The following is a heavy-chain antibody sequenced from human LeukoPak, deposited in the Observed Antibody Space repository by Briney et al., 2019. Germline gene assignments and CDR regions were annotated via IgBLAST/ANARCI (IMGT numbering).Heavy chain of an antibody. CDR2: ISGSGGNT. Sequence: GGSLRLSRAASGFTFSSYAMNWVRQAPGKGLEWVSGISGSGGNTYYADSVKGRFTISRDYSRNTLYLQMNSLRAEDTAVYYCARRGTDGDYFDYWGQGTLVTVSS. D-gene: IGHD3-16*01. CDR3: ARRGTDGDYFDY. CDR1: GFTFSSYA. J-gene: IGHJ4*02. V-gene: IGHV3-23*01.